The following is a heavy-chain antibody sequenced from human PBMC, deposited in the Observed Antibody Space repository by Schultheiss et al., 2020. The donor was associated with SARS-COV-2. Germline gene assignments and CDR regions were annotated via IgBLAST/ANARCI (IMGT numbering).Heavy chain of an antibody. CDR2: ISGSGGST. CDR3: ARDLYYYGSGSPPVAFDI. Sequence: GGSLRLSCAASGFTFSSYSMNWVRQAPGKGLEWVSAISGSGGSTYYADSVKGRFTISRDNAKNTLYLQMNSLRAEDTAVYYCARDLYYYGSGSPPVAFDIWGQGTMVTVSS. CDR1: GFTFSSYS. D-gene: IGHD3-10*01. J-gene: IGHJ3*02. V-gene: IGHV3-21*01.